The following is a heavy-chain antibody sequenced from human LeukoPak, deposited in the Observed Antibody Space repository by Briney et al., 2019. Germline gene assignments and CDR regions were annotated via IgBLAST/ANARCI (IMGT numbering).Heavy chain of an antibody. J-gene: IGHJ3*02. V-gene: IGHV3-7*04. CDR3: ATDIGVVPAALDGFDI. CDR1: GFTFSSYW. CDR2: IKQDGSEK. Sequence: QTGGSLRLSCAASGFTFSSYWMSWVRQAPGKGLEWVANIKQDGSEKYYVDSVKGRFTISRDNAKNSLYLQMNSLRAEDTAVYYCATDIGVVPAALDGFDIWGQGTMGTLS. D-gene: IGHD2-2*01.